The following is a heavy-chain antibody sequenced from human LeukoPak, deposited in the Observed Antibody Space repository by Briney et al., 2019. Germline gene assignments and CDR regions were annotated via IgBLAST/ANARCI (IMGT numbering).Heavy chain of an antibody. Sequence: GGSLRLSCAASGFTFSSYAMSWVRQAPGKGLEWVSAISGSGGGTYYADSVKGRFTISRDNSKNTLYLQMNSLRAEDTAVYYCAKDREYSSSSWSSLGYWGQGTLVTVSS. CDR2: ISGSGGGT. J-gene: IGHJ4*02. CDR3: AKDREYSSSSWSSLGY. V-gene: IGHV3-23*01. D-gene: IGHD6-6*01. CDR1: GFTFSSYA.